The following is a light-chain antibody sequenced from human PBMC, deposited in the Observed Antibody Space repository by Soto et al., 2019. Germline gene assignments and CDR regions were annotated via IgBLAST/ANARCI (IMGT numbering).Light chain of an antibody. CDR3: SSYTGAYTLV. CDR2: EVS. V-gene: IGLV2-14*01. CDR1: SSDVGAYNY. J-gene: IGLJ1*01. Sequence: QSDLAQPASVSGSPEQSIAISCTGTSSDVGAYNYVSWYQQHPGKAPKLIVHEVSDRPSGVSDRFSGSKSGNTASLTISGLQAEDEADYYCSSYTGAYTLVFGTGTKLTVL.